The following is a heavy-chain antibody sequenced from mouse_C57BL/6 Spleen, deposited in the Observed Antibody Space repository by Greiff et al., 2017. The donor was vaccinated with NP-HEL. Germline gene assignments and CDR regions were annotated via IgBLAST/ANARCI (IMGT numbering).Heavy chain of an antibody. CDR2: IDPENGDT. CDR3: TTAYYSNWFAY. Sequence: EVQLVESGAELVRPGASVKLSCTASGFNIKDDYMHWVKQRPEQGLEWIGCIDPENGDTEYASKFQGKATITADTSSNTAYLQLSSLTSEDTAVYYCTTAYYSNWFAYWGQGTLVTVSA. J-gene: IGHJ3*01. D-gene: IGHD2-5*01. CDR1: GFNIKDDY. V-gene: IGHV14-4*01.